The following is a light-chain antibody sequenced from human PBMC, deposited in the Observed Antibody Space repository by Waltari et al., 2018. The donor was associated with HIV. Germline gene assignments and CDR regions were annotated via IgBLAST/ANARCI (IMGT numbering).Light chain of an antibody. CDR2: DVS. V-gene: IGLV2-14*03. CDR3: SSYTSNITRV. Sequence: QSALTQPASVSGSPGQSITISCTGTSSDVGGYNYVSWYQQHPGKAPKLIIYDVSNRPAGVSYRFSGSKTGNTASLTISELQAEDEADYDCSSYTSNITRVFGGGTKLTVL. J-gene: IGLJ3*02. CDR1: SSDVGGYNY.